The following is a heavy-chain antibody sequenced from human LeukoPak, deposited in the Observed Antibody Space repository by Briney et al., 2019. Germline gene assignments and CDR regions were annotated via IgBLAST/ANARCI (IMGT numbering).Heavy chain of an antibody. D-gene: IGHD2-8*02. CDR2: ISGGSNII. CDR1: GFTFSSYE. CDR3: AKDWAWSFDY. J-gene: IGHJ4*02. Sequence: GGSLRLSCAASGFTFSSYEMNWVRQAPGKGLEWVSYISGGSNIIHYADSVRGRFTISRDDSKNTLYLQMNSLRPDDTAVYYCAKDWAWSFDYWGQGTLVTVSS. V-gene: IGHV3-48*03.